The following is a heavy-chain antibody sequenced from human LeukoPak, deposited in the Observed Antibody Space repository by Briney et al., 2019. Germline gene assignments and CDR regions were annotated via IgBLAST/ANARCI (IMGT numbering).Heavy chain of an antibody. Sequence: GESLKISCKGSGYIFTSSWIGWVRQMPGKGLEWMGIIYPGDSDTRSSPSFQGQVTISADKSISTAYLQWSSLKASDTAMYYCARHLSSIVGTYYFDYWGQGTLVTVSS. V-gene: IGHV5-51*01. CDR3: ARHLSSIVGTYYFDY. CDR1: GYIFTSSW. CDR2: IYPGDSDT. J-gene: IGHJ4*02. D-gene: IGHD1-26*01.